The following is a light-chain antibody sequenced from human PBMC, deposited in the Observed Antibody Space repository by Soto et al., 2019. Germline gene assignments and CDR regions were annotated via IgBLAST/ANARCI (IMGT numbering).Light chain of an antibody. CDR2: GAT. J-gene: IGKJ4*01. CDR1: QDVGSW. Sequence: DIQMTQSPSSVSASVGDRVTITCRASQDVGSWLAWYQKKPGKAPKVLIFGATSLQSGVPSRFSGSGSGTEFTLTISSLQPEDFATYFCQQANSFPLTFGGGTKVEIK. V-gene: IGKV1-12*01. CDR3: QQANSFPLT.